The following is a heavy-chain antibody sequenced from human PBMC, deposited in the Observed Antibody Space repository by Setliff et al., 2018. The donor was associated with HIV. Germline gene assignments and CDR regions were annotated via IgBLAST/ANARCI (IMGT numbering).Heavy chain of an antibody. CDR3: ARMYSGYDWSPAGARTRYFDY. D-gene: IGHD5-12*01. CDR2: IYHSGST. V-gene: IGHV4-38-2*01. Sequence: ASETLSLTCAVSGYSISSGYYWGWIRQPPGKGLEWIGSIYHSGSTYYNPSLKSRVTISVDTSKNQFSLKLSSVTAADTAVYYCARMYSGYDWSPAGARTRYFDYRGQGTLVTVSS. J-gene: IGHJ4*02. CDR1: GYSISSGYY.